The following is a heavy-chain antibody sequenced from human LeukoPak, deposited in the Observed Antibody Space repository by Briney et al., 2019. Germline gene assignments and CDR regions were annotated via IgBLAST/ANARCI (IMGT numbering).Heavy chain of an antibody. D-gene: IGHD2-15*01. CDR3: ARVEGGRAKGWWFDP. CDR2: IYTSGST. J-gene: IGHJ5*02. CDR1: GGSINSYY. Sequence: KTSETLSLTCTVSGGSINSYYWSWIRQPAGKGLEWIGRIYTSGSTNYNPSLKSRVTMSVDTSKNQFSLKLSSVTAADTAVYYCARVEGGRAKGWWFDPWGQGTLVTVSS. V-gene: IGHV4-4*07.